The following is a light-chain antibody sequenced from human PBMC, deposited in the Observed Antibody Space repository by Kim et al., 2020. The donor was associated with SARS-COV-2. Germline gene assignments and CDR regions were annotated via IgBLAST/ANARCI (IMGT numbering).Light chain of an antibody. CDR2: DVS. CDR3: SSYTSSSTLVV. CDR1: SIDIGGYNY. V-gene: IGLV2-14*03. J-gene: IGLJ2*01. Sequence: QWTTISCTGTSIDIGGYNYVSWYQQHPGKAPKLIIYDVSNRPSGVSNRFSGSKSGNTASLTISGLQAEDEADYYCSSYTSSSTLVVFGGGTQLTVL.